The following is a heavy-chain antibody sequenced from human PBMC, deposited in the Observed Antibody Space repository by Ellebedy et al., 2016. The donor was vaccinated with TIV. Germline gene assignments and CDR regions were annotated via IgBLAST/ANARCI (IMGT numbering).Heavy chain of an antibody. D-gene: IGHD3-22*01. CDR1: GGTFSSYA. J-gene: IGHJ4*02. CDR3: ARDGKRWDYYDSKPHDY. CDR2: INPNSGGT. Sequence: AASVKVSCKASGGTFSSYAISWVRQAPGQGLEWMGWINPNSGGTNYAQKFQGRVTMTRDTSISTAYMELSRLRSDDTAVYYCARDGKRWDYYDSKPHDYWGQGTLVTVSS. V-gene: IGHV1-2*02.